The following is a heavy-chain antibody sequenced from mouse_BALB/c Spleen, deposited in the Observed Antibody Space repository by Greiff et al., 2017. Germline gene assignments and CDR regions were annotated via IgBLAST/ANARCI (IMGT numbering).Heavy chain of an antibody. CDR3: ARPMITTDYAMDY. D-gene: IGHD2-4*01. CDR1: GFNIKDTY. CDR2: IDPANGNT. J-gene: IGHJ4*01. V-gene: IGHV14-3*02. Sequence: EVQLQQSGAELVKPGASVKLSCTASGFNIKDTYMHWVKQRPEQGLEWIGRIDPANGNTKYDPKFQGKATITADTSSNTAYLQLSSLTSEDTAVYYCARPMITTDYAMDYWGQGTSVTVSS.